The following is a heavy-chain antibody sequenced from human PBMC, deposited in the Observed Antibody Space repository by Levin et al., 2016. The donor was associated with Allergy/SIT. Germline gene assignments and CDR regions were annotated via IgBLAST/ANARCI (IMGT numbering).Heavy chain of an antibody. CDR2: IYYSGSS. CDR1: SGSISTYY. V-gene: IGHV4-59*13. Sequence: SETLSLTCTVSSGSISTYYWSWIRQSPGKGLEWIGYIYYSGSSRYSPSLSSRVTIRVDTSKNQFSLNLRSVTEADTAVYYCARDKGSFFGYWGQGIQVTVSS. CDR3: ARDKGSFFGY. J-gene: IGHJ4*02.